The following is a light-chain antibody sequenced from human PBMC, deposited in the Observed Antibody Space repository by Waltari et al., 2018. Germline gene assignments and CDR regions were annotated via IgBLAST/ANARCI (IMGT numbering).Light chain of an antibody. Sequence: DIQMTQSPSTLSASVADRVPFTFRASESIGTSLAWYQHKSGKAPNLLTYHASTLEGGVPSRFSGSGSGTDFTLTISSLQPDDFATYFCKQYYTYSLWAFGQGTKVETK. J-gene: IGKJ1*01. CDR3: KQYYTYSLWA. V-gene: IGKV1-5*01. CDR1: ESIGTS. CDR2: HAS.